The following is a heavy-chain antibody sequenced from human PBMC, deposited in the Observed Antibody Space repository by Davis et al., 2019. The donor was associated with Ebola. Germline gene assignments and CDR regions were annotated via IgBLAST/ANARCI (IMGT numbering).Heavy chain of an antibody. Sequence: PAGPLRLSCAASGFTFSRYGMHWVRQAPGKGLEWVAVIWPHGSNKYYADSVKGRFTISRDNSKNTLYVQMNSLRAEDTAVYYCARDGHTAMIAGRGWFDPWGQGTLVTVSS. D-gene: IGHD5-18*01. CDR1: GFTFSRYG. CDR3: ARDGHTAMIAGRGWFDP. V-gene: IGHV3-33*01. CDR2: IWPHGSNK. J-gene: IGHJ5*02.